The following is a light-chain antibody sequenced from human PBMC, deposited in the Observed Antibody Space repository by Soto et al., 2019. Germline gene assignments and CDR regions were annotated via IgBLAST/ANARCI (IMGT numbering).Light chain of an antibody. CDR1: ENVDIN. CDR3: QRYKNWPRT. V-gene: IGKV3-15*01. CDR2: GAS. Sequence: IVLAQSPAALSVSPGERETRSCRGSENVDINLAWYQQKPGQTPRLLIYGASTRATDMPGTFSGRGSGTEFTLTISSLRSEDFAVYYCQRYKNWPRTFGRGTKVDI. J-gene: IGKJ4*02.